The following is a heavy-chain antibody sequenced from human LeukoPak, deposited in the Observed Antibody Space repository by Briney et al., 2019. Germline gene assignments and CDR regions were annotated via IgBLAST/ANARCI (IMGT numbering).Heavy chain of an antibody. V-gene: IGHV1-2*02. J-gene: IGHJ4*02. CDR3: ARNFLWLVAANRDDRTDDY. Sequence: ASVKVSCEASGYTFTDYYMHWVRQAPGQGLEWMGWINPNSGGTNYAQKFQGRVTMTRDTSISTAYMELSRLRSDDTAVYYCARNFLWLVAANRDDRTDDYWAREPWSPSPQ. CDR2: INPNSGGT. CDR1: GYTFTDYY. D-gene: IGHD2-15*01.